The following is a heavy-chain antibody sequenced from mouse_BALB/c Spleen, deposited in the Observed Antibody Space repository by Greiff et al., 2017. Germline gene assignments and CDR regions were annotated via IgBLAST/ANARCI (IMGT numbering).Heavy chain of an antibody. J-gene: IGHJ3*01. CDR1: GFTFSSYA. CDR3: ARGGDSSGYVLSY. V-gene: IGHV5-6-5*01. D-gene: IGHD3-2*01. Sequence: EVNVVESGGGLVKPGGSLKLSCAASGFTFSSYAMSWVRQTPEKRLEWVASISSGGSTYYPDSVKGRFTISRDNARNILYLQMSSLRSEDTAMYYCARGGDSSGYVLSYWGQGTLVTVSA. CDR2: ISSGGST.